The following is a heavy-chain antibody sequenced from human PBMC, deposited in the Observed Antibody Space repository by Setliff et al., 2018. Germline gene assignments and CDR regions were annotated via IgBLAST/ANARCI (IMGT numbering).Heavy chain of an antibody. CDR3: ASTTKYWYFDL. CDR1: GGSISSYY. CDR2: IYYSGST. Sequence: SETLSLTCTVSGGSISSYYWSWIRQPPGKGLEWIGYIYYSGSTNYNPSLKSRVTISVDTSKNQFSLKLSSVTAADTAVYYCASTTKYWYFDLWGRGTLVTVSS. J-gene: IGHJ2*01. V-gene: IGHV4-59*01. D-gene: IGHD1-1*01.